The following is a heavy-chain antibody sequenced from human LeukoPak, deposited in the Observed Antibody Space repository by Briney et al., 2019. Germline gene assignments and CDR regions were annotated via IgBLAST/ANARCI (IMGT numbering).Heavy chain of an antibody. J-gene: IGHJ3*02. Sequence: GASVKVSCKASGYTFTSYGISWVRQAPGQGLEWMGWISAYNGNTNYAQKLQGRVTMTTDTSTSTAYMELRSLRSDDTAVYYCARAGTPHDYGGPRDAFDIWGQGTMVTVSS. D-gene: IGHD4-23*01. CDR3: ARAGTPHDYGGPRDAFDI. CDR1: GYTFTSYG. CDR2: ISAYNGNT. V-gene: IGHV1-18*01.